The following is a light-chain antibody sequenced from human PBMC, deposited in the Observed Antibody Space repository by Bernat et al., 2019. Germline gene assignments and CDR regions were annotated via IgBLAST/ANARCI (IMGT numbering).Light chain of an antibody. CDR3: SSYTSTTTPYV. CDR1: SSDVGAYNY. CDR2: DVS. Sequence: QSALTQPASVSGCPGQSITISCTGTSSDVGAYNYVSWYQQHPGKAPKVMIYDVSNRPSGVSNRFSGSKSGNTASLTISGLQAEDEADYYCSSYTSTTTPYVFGTGTKVTVL. J-gene: IGLJ1*01. V-gene: IGLV2-14*03.